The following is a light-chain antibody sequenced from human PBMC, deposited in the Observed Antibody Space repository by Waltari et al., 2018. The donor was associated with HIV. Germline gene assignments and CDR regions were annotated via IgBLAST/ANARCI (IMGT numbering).Light chain of an antibody. Sequence: VLPHSPDPLSLSPGERATLSCRASQGVSITYLAWYQQRPGQPPRLLIYGAFNRASGIPDRFSGSGSGTDFTLTIDRVEPEDFAVYYCQQFGASHWTFGQGTKVE. V-gene: IGKV3-20*01. CDR1: QGVSITY. J-gene: IGKJ1*01. CDR2: GAF. CDR3: QQFGASHWT.